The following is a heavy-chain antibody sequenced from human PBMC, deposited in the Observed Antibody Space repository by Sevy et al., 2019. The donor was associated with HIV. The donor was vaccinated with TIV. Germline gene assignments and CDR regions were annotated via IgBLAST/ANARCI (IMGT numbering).Heavy chain of an antibody. CDR1: GFTFSIFE. Sequence: GGSLRLSCAASGFTFSIFELDWVRQAPGKGLEWVSYIRGSSGSYMPYYADSVKGRFTISRDNAKNSLYLQMNSLRDVDTAVYYCTRNRGYHTFDHWGQGTLVTVSS. V-gene: IGHV3-48*02. J-gene: IGHJ4*02. CDR2: IRGSSGSY. D-gene: IGHD5-12*01. CDR3: TRNRGYHTFDH.